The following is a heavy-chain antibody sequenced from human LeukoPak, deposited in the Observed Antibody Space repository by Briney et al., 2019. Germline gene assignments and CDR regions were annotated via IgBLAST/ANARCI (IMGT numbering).Heavy chain of an antibody. D-gene: IGHD6-6*01. CDR1: GYSFTSYW. V-gene: IGHV5-51*01. J-gene: IGHJ4*02. CDR2: IYPGDSDT. CDR3: ARRGSSSSSGSKRFLKYYFDY. Sequence: GESLKISCKGSGYSFTSYWIGWVRQMPGKGLEWRGIIYPGDSDTRYSPSFQAQVTISPDKSISTAYLQWSSLKASDTAMYYCARRGSSSSSGSKRFLKYYFDYWGQGTLVTVSS.